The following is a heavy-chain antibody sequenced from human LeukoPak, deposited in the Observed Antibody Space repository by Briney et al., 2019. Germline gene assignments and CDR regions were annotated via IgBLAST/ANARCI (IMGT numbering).Heavy chain of an antibody. Sequence: GASVKVSCKASGGTFSSYAISWVRQAPGQGLEWMGRIIPIFGIANYAQKFQGRVTITADKSTSTAYMELSSLRSEDTAVYYCASLTRPRGYFYGMDVWGQGTTVTVSS. CDR2: IIPIFGIA. J-gene: IGHJ6*02. CDR1: GGTFSSYA. CDR3: ASLTRPRGYFYGMDV. V-gene: IGHV1-69*04.